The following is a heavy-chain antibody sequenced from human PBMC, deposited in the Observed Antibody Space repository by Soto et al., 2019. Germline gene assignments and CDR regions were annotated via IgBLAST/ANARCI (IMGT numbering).Heavy chain of an antibody. J-gene: IGHJ5*02. V-gene: IGHV3-23*01. Sequence: RLSCAASGFTFSSYAMSWFRQAPGKGLEWVSAISGSGGSTYYADSVKGRFTISRDNSKNTLYLQMNSLRAEDTAVYYCAKSPEYYYDSSGYKSAPSWFDPWGQGTLVTVSS. CDR1: GFTFSSYA. CDR2: ISGSGGST. CDR3: AKSPEYYYDSSGYKSAPSWFDP. D-gene: IGHD3-22*01.